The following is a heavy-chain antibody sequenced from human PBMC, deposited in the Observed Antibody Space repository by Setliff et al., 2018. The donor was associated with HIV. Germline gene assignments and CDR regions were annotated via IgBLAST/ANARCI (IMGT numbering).Heavy chain of an antibody. CDR2: INHSGKT. CDR1: GGSFSGFY. V-gene: IGHV4-34*01. Sequence: PSETLPLTCAAYGGSFSGFYWSWIRQAPGKGLEWIGEINHSGKTNYNPSLKSRITLSVDTSENQFALKLASVTAADTAVYYCARGFTIFGVGFSADPTGNWFDPWGQGTLVTVSS. J-gene: IGHJ5*02. CDR3: ARGFTIFGVGFSADPTGNWFDP. D-gene: IGHD3-3*01.